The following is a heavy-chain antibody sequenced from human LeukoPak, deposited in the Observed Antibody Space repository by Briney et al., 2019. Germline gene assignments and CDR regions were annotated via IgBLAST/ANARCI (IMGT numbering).Heavy chain of an antibody. Sequence: GGSLRLSCAASGFTFSDHYMSWIRQAPGKGLEWVAFIRYDGSNKYYADSVKGRFTISRDNSKNTLYLQMNSLRAEDTAVYYCAKVYDFWSGYPHYYMDVWGKGTTVTVSS. CDR3: AKVYDFWSGYPHYYMDV. CDR1: GFTFSDHY. D-gene: IGHD3-3*01. J-gene: IGHJ6*03. CDR2: IRYDGSNK. V-gene: IGHV3-30*02.